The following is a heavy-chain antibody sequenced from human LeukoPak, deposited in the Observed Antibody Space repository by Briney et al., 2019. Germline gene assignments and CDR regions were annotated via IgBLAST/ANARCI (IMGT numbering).Heavy chain of an antibody. CDR2: INHSGST. CDR1: GGSFSGYY. Sequence: SETLSLTCAVYGGSFSGYYWSWIRQPPGKGLEWIGEINHSGSTNYNSSLKSRVTISVDTSKNQFSLKLSSVTAADTAVYYCASSRIAATPGYWGQGTLVTVSS. J-gene: IGHJ4*02. V-gene: IGHV4-34*01. CDR3: ASSRIAATPGY. D-gene: IGHD6-6*01.